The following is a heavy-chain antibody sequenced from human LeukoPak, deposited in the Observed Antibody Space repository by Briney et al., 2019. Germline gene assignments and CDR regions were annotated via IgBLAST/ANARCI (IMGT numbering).Heavy chain of an antibody. D-gene: IGHD3-22*01. CDR3: ASRPYSGGYYTDAFDI. J-gene: IGHJ3*02. CDR1: GGSISSYY. CDR2: IYYSGST. V-gene: IGHV4-59*01. Sequence: SETLSLTCTVSGGSISSYYWSWIRQPPGKGLEWVGYIYYSGSTNYNPSLKSRVTISVDTSKDQFSLKLTSVTAADTAVYYCASRPYSGGYYTDAFDIWGQGTMVTVSS.